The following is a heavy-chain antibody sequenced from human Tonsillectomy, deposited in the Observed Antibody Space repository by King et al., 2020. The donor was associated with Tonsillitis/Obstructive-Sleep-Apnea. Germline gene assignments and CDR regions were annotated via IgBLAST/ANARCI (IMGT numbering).Heavy chain of an antibody. J-gene: IGHJ4*02. CDR1: GFTFSGDW. CDR2: IKSDGSTT. V-gene: IGHV3-74*01. CDR3: ARGLDY. Sequence: VQLVESGGGLVQPGGSLRLSCAASGFTFSGDWMHWVRQAPGKGLVWVSRIKSDGSTTSYADSVTGRFTISRDNAKNTLYLQMNSLRAEDTAVYYCARGLDYWGQGTLVTVSS.